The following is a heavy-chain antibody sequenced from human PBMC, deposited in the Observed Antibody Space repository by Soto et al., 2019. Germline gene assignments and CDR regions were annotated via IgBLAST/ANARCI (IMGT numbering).Heavy chain of an antibody. D-gene: IGHD3-10*01. Sequence: QVQLVQSGAEVKKPGSSVKDSCKASGGTFSSYTISWVRQAPEQGHEWMGRIIPILGIANYAQKFQGRVTITADKSTSTAYMELSSLRSEDTAVYYCARAPTYYYGSGTRWGQGTLVTVSS. J-gene: IGHJ4*02. V-gene: IGHV1-69*02. CDR1: GGTFSSYT. CDR2: IIPILGIA. CDR3: ARAPTYYYGSGTR.